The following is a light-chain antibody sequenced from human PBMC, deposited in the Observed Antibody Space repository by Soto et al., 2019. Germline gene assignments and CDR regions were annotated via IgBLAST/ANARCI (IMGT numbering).Light chain of an antibody. J-gene: IGKJ4*01. CDR1: QSVSSN. Sequence: EIVMTQSPATLSVSPGERATLSCRASQSVSSNLDWYQQKPGQAPRLLIYGASIRATGIPARFSGSGSGTAYTLTISSRQSEDFSVYYCQQYNNWPPLTFGGGTKVEIK. CDR3: QQYNNWPPLT. CDR2: GAS. V-gene: IGKV3D-15*01.